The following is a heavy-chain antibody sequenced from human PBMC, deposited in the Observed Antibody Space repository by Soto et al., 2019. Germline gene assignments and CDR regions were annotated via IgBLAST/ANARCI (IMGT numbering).Heavy chain of an antibody. D-gene: IGHD3-22*01. CDR2: ISSSGSTV. J-gene: IGHJ4*02. Sequence: EVQLVESGGGLVQPRGSLRLSCVASGFTFSSSEMNWVRLAPGKGLEWVSYISSSGSTVYHADSVEGRLTISRDNAKNSLFLQMNSLRAEDTALYYCAREGSYDTMDYWGLGTLVTVSS. CDR3: AREGSYDTMDY. CDR1: GFTFSSSE. V-gene: IGHV3-48*03.